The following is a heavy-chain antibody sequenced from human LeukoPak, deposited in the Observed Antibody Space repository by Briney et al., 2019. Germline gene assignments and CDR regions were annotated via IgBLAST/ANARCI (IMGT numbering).Heavy chain of an antibody. Sequence: GESLQISCKGSGYSFTSYWIGWVRQMPGKGLEWMGIIYPGDSDTRYSPSFQGQVTISADKSISTAYLQWSSLKVSDTAMYYCARGQQLALYYFDYWGQGTLVTVSS. CDR1: GYSFTSYW. D-gene: IGHD6-13*01. J-gene: IGHJ4*02. CDR3: ARGQQLALYYFDY. CDR2: IYPGDSDT. V-gene: IGHV5-51*01.